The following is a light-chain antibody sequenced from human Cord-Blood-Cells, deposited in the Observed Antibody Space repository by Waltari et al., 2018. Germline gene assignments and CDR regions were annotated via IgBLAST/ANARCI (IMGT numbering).Light chain of an antibody. CDR3: QQSYSTHT. V-gene: IGKV1-39*01. J-gene: IGKJ2*01. Sequence: DIQMTQSPSSLSASVGDRVTITCRASQSISSYLNWYQQKPGKAPKLLIHAASSLQGGVPSRCSGRGAGTDFTLTISSRQPEDFATYYCQQSYSTHTFGQGTKLEIK. CDR1: QSISSY. CDR2: AAS.